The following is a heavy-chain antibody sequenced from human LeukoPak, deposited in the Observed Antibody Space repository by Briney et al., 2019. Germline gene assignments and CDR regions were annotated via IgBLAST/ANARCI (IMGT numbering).Heavy chain of an antibody. Sequence: GGSLRLSCAASGFTFSSYAMSWVRQAPGKGLEWVSGISGSGGNTYNADSVKGRFTISRDNSKNTLYLQMNSLRAEDTAVYFCAKRGIVIRGILVIGYHQEAYHYDYWGQGVLVTVSS. D-gene: IGHD3-10*01. CDR3: AKRGIVIRGILVIGYHQEAYHYDY. V-gene: IGHV3-23*01. J-gene: IGHJ4*02. CDR1: GFTFSSYA. CDR2: ISGSGGNT.